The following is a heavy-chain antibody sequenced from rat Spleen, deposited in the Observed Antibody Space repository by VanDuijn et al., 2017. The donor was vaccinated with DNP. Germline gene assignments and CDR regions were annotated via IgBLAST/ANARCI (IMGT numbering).Heavy chain of an antibody. Sequence: EVQLEETGGGLVKSGRSLKLSCVVSGFTFSNYWMYWIRQVPGKGLEWVASINTDGGTTDYPDSVKGRFTISRDNAENTVHLQMNSLRSEDTATYYCASWAPIAPISTANYWGQGVMVTVSS. CDR2: INTDGGTT. J-gene: IGHJ2*01. V-gene: IGHV5-58*01. CDR3: ASWAPIAPISTANY. D-gene: IGHD1-2*01. CDR1: GFTFSNYW.